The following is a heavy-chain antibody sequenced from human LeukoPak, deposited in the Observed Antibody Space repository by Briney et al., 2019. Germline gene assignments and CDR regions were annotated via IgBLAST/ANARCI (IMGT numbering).Heavy chain of an antibody. Sequence: GGSLRLSCAASGYSFSSYWMSWVRQAPGKGLEWVANIKEDGSEKYYVDSVKSRFTISRDNAKKSLYLQMNSLRAEDTAVYYCARDTPVFGEYCSGCSYYDYWGQGILVIVSS. J-gene: IGHJ4*02. CDR1: GYSFSSYW. D-gene: IGHD2-15*01. CDR2: IKEDGSEK. CDR3: ARDTPVFGEYCSGCSYYDY. V-gene: IGHV3-7*01.